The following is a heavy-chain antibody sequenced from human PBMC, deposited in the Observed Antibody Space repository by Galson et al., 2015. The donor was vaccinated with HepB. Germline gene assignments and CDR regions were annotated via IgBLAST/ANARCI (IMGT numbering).Heavy chain of an antibody. J-gene: IGHJ6*02. D-gene: IGHD3-10*01. CDR1: GFTFSSYS. CDR3: ARDDYYGSGSYYKDDYYYYGMDV. V-gene: IGHV3-21*01. CDR2: ISSSSSYI. Sequence: SLRLSGAASGFTFSSYSMNWVRQAPGKGLEWVSSISSSSSYIYYADSVKGRFTISRDNPKNSLYLQMNSLRAEDTAVYYCARDDYYGSGSYYKDDYYYYGMDVWGQGTTVTVSS.